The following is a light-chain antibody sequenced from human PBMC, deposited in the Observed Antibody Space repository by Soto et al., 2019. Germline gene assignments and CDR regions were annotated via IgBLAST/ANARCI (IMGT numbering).Light chain of an antibody. CDR1: SSNIGSNY. Sequence: QSVLTQPPSASGTPGQRVTISCSGSSSNIGSNYVYWYQQLPGTAPKLLIYRNNQRPSGVPDRFSGSKSGTSASLAISGLRSEDGADYYCAAWDDSSVVFGGGTKVTVL. V-gene: IGLV1-47*01. CDR3: AAWDDSSVV. CDR2: RNN. J-gene: IGLJ2*01.